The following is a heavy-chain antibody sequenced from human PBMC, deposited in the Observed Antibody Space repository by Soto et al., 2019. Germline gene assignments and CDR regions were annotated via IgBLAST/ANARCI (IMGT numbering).Heavy chain of an antibody. J-gene: IGHJ3*02. V-gene: IGHV5-51*01. CDR3: ARPKYYYDSSGAPGAFDI. CDR1: GYSFTSYW. CDR2: IYPGDSDT. D-gene: IGHD3-22*01. Sequence: GESLKISCKGSGYSFTSYWIGWVRQMPGKGLEWMGIIYPGDSDTRYSPSFQGQVTISADKSISTAYLQWSSLKVSDTAMYYCARPKYYYDSSGAPGAFDIWGQGTMVTVSS.